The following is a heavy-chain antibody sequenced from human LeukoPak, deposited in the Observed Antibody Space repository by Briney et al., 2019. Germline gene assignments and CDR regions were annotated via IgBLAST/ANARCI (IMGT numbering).Heavy chain of an antibody. CDR3: ARSIETLTYSSSWYFPVDY. J-gene: IGHJ4*02. CDR2: MNPNSGNT. CDR1: GYTFTSYD. V-gene: IGHV1-8*01. D-gene: IGHD6-13*01. Sequence: ASVKVSCTASGYTFTSYDINWVRQATGQGLEWMGWMNPNSGNTGYAQKFQGRVTMTRNTSISTAYMELSSLRSEDTAVYYCARSIETLTYSSSWYFPVDYWGQGTLVTVSS.